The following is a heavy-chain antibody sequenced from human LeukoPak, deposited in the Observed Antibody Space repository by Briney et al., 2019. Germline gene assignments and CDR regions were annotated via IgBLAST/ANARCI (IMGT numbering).Heavy chain of an antibody. Sequence: SETLSLTCTVSGYSISSGYYWGWIRQPPGKGLEWIGSIYYSGSTYYNPSLKSRVTISVDTSKNQFSLKLSSVTAADTAVYYCARQRAVVRAWYNWFDPWGQGTLVTVSS. CDR1: GYSISSGYY. CDR2: IYYSGST. D-gene: IGHD4-23*01. CDR3: ARQRAVVRAWYNWFDP. J-gene: IGHJ5*02. V-gene: IGHV4-38-2*02.